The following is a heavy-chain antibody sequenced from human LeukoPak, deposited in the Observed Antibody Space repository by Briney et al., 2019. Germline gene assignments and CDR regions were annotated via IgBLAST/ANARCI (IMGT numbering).Heavy chain of an antibody. D-gene: IGHD2-8*01. Sequence: PSETLSLTCAVYGGSFSGYYWSWIRQPPGKGLEWIEEINHSGSTNYNPSLKSRVTISVDTSKNQFSLKLSSVTAADTAVYYCARGSHGVYTAEYFQHWGQGTLVTVSS. J-gene: IGHJ1*01. CDR2: INHSGST. V-gene: IGHV4-34*01. CDR3: ARGSHGVYTAEYFQH. CDR1: GGSFSGYY.